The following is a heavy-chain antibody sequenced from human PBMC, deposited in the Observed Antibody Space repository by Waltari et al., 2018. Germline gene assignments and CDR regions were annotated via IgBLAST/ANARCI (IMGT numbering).Heavy chain of an antibody. V-gene: IGHV1-46*01. CDR2: SHPSGGST. Sequence: QVQLVQSGAEVKKPGASVKVSCKASGYTFTSHYMQWGRQAPGQGLECRGISHPSGGSTSYAQKFQGRVTMTRDTSTSTVYMELSSLRSEDTAVYYCARDLLWGAYYFDYWGQGTLVTVSS. D-gene: IGHD2-21*01. CDR3: ARDLLWGAYYFDY. CDR1: GYTFTSHY. J-gene: IGHJ4*02.